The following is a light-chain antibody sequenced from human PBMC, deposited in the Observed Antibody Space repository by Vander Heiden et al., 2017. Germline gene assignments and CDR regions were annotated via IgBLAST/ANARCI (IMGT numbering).Light chain of an antibody. V-gene: IGLV2-8*01. Sequence: QSALTQPPSASGSPGQSVTISCTGTSSDVGCYNYVSWYQQHPGKAPKPMIYEGSKRPSGVPDRFSGSKSGNTASLTVSGLQAEDEADYYCSSYAGSNNFVVFGGGTKLTVL. CDR3: SSYAGSNNFVV. CDR1: SSDVGCYNY. CDR2: EGS. J-gene: IGLJ2*01.